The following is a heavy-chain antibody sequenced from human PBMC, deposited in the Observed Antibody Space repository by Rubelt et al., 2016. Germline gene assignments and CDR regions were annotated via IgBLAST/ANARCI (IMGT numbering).Heavy chain of an antibody. CDR3: ARSSGSYTLFDY. V-gene: IGHV3-72*01. CDR2: IRIKPNSYTT. J-gene: IGHJ4*02. D-gene: IGHD3-10*01. Sequence: EVHLLESGGGLVQPAGSLRLSCAASGFIFSDHYMDWVRQAPGKGLEWVGRIRIKPNSYTTESAAPVKGRFTVSRDDSKNSLYLQINSRKTEDTAVYDCARSSGSYTLFDYWGQGTLVTVSS. CDR1: GFIFSDHY.